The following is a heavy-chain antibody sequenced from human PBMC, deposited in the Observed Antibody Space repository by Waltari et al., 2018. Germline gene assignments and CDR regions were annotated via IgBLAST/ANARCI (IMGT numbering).Heavy chain of an antibody. D-gene: IGHD6-13*01. V-gene: IGHV1-8*01. Sequence: QVQLVQSGAEVKKPGASVKVSCKTSGYTFTNYDINWVRQATGQGIEWMGGVNPNSGNTGFAQKFQDRLIMTANTAITTAYMELTGLTSDDTAVYYCARGAAPGKGAHWFDPWGQGTLVIVSS. CDR2: VNPNSGNT. CDR3: ARGAAPGKGAHWFDP. CDR1: GYTFTNYD. J-gene: IGHJ5*02.